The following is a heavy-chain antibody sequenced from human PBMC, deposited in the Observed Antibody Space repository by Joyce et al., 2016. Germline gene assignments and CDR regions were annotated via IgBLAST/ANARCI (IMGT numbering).Heavy chain of an antibody. CDR3: ARAYGGNSLHALDL. V-gene: IGHV1-2*02. CDR1: AYTFTAYY. CDR2: INPHTGVT. J-gene: IGHJ3*01. D-gene: IGHD4-23*01. Sequence: QEQLMQSGAEVKKPGASLKVSCKASAYTFTAYYMHWVRQAPGRGLEWMGWINPHTGVTNYAQKFQDRVTMTRDTSVSTAYMELSRLRSDDTAIYYCARAYGGNSLHALDLWGQGTMVTVSS.